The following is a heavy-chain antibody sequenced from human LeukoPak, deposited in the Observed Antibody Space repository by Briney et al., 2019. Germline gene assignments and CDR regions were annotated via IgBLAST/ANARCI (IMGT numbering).Heavy chain of an antibody. CDR1: GGSISSNY. CDR3: AREDSGTYGDALDI. J-gene: IGHJ3*02. CDR2: IYYSGST. V-gene: IGHV4-59*01. Sequence: PSETLSLTCTVSGGSISSNYWSWIRQPPGKGLEYIGYIYYSGSTNYNPSLKSRVTISVDTSKNQFSLKLSSVTAADTAVYYCAREDSGTYGDALDIWGQGTMVTVSS. D-gene: IGHD1-26*01.